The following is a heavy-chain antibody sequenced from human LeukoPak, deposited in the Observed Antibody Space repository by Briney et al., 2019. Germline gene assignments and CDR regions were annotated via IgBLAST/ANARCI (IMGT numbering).Heavy chain of an antibody. Sequence: SETLSLTCTVSGGSISSYYWSWIRQPAGKGLEWIGRIYTSGTTNYNPSLRSRVTMSVDSSKNHFSLKLTSVTAADTAVYYCARESSTSRYLDYWGQGTLVTVSS. J-gene: IGHJ4*02. CDR2: IYTSGTT. CDR1: GGSISSYY. CDR3: ARESSTSRYLDY. V-gene: IGHV4-4*07. D-gene: IGHD2-2*01.